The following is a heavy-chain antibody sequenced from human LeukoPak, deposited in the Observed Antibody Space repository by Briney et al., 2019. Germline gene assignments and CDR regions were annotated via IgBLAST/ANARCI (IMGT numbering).Heavy chain of an antibody. V-gene: IGHV3-33*06. Sequence: GGSLRLSCAASGFTFSSYGMHWVRQAPGKGLEWVAVIWYDGSNKYYVDSVKGRFTISRDNSKNTLYLRMNSLRAEDTAVYYCAKDYYGPSGGIDYWGQGTLVTVSS. J-gene: IGHJ4*02. CDR2: IWYDGSNK. CDR1: GFTFSSYG. CDR3: AKDYYGPSGGIDY. D-gene: IGHD3-10*01.